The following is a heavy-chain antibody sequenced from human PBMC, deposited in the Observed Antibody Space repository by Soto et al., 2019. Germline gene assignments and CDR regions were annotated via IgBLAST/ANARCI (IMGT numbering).Heavy chain of an antibody. CDR3: ARDIYWGGLRYSNWLHT. Sequence: ASVKVSCKASGYTFTSYGISWVRQAPGQGLEWMGWISAYNGNTNYAQKFQGRVTMTTDKSTSTAYMELRSLRFDDTSVYYGARDIYWGGLRYSNWLHTWG. J-gene: IGHJ5*01. CDR2: ISAYNGNT. CDR1: GYTFTSYG. V-gene: IGHV1-18*01. D-gene: IGHD7-27*01.